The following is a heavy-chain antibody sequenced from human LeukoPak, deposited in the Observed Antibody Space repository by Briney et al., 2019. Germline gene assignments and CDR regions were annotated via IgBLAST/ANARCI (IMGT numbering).Heavy chain of an antibody. J-gene: IGHJ5*02. CDR1: GGSISSGSYY. CDR2: IYTSGST. V-gene: IGHV4-61*02. Sequence: SQTLSLTCTVSGGSISSGSYYWSWIRQPAGKGLEWIGRIYTSGSTNYNPSLKSRVTISVDTSKNQFSLKLSSVTAADTAVYYCARDGTYYYDSSGYYYQYNWFDPWGQGTLVTVSS. D-gene: IGHD3-22*01. CDR3: ARDGTYYYDSSGYYYQYNWFDP.